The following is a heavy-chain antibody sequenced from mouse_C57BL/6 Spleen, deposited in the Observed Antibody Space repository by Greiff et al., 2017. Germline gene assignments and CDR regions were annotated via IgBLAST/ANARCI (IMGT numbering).Heavy chain of an antibody. V-gene: IGHV1-80*01. CDR2: IYPGDGDT. CDR1: GYAFSSYW. Sequence: QVQLQQSGAELVKPGASVKISCKASGYAFSSYWMNWVKQRPGKGLEWIGQIYPGDGDTNYNGKFKGKATLTADKSSSTAYMQLSSLTSEDSAVYFCARANGDPHWYFDVWGTGTTVTVSS. CDR3: ARANGDPHWYFDV. J-gene: IGHJ1*03. D-gene: IGHD4-1*02.